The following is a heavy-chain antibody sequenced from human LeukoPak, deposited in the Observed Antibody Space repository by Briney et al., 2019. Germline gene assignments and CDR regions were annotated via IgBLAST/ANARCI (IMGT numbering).Heavy chain of an antibody. CDR1: GFTFSSYD. D-gene: IGHD3-22*01. CDR2: IGTAGDT. J-gene: IGHJ4*02. V-gene: IGHV3-13*01. Sequence: GGSLRLSCAASGFTFSSYDMHWVRQATGKGLEWVSAIGTAGDTYYPGSVKGRFTISRDNAKNSLYLQMNSLRAEDTAVYYCARDLKTYYYDSSGYYWGYWGQGTLVTVSS. CDR3: ARDLKTYYYDSSGYYWGY.